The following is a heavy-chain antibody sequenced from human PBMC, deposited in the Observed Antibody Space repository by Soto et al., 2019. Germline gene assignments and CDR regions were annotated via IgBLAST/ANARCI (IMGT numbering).Heavy chain of an antibody. Sequence: QVQLVQSGAEVKKPGSSVKVSCKASGGTFGSYAISWVRQAPGQGLEWMGGIIPIPGTANYAQKFRGRVTIGADESTSTAYMELSSLRSEDTAVYYCARSQGSSTSLEIYYYYYYGMDVWGQGTTVTVSS. CDR2: IIPIPGTA. D-gene: IGHD2-2*01. CDR3: ARSQGSSTSLEIYYYYYYGMDV. V-gene: IGHV1-69*01. CDR1: GGTFGSYA. J-gene: IGHJ6*02.